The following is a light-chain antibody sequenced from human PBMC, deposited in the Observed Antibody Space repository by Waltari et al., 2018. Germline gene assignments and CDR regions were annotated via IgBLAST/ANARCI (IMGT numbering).Light chain of an antibody. CDR1: SSDVGSYNL. J-gene: IGLJ2*01. CDR3: CSYAGSSSVV. Sequence: QSALTQPASVSGSPGQSLTISCTGTSSDVGSYNLVSWYQQHPGKAPKLMIYEGSKLPSGVSIRFSGSKSGNTASLTISGLQAEDEADYYCCSYAGSSSVVFGGGTKLTVL. CDR2: EGS. V-gene: IGLV2-23*01.